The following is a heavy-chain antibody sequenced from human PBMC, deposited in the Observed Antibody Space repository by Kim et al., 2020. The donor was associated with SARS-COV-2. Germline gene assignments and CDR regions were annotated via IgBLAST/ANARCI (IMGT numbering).Heavy chain of an antibody. Sequence: SETLSLTCTVSGGSISSSSYYWGWIRQPPGKGLEWIGSIYYSGSTYYNPSLKSRVTISVDTSKNQFSLKLSSVTAADTAVYYCATHMICFGELLSGDYWGQGTLVTVSS. V-gene: IGHV4-39*01. CDR2: IYYSGST. CDR1: GGSISSSSYY. J-gene: IGHJ4*02. D-gene: IGHD3-10*01. CDR3: ATHMICFGELLSGDY.